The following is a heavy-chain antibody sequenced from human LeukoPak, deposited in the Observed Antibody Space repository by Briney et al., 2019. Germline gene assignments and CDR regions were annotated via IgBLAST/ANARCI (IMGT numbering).Heavy chain of an antibody. J-gene: IGHJ4*02. CDR3: AGLNYDFWSGSRDY. Sequence: SETLSLTCTVSGGSISSSSYYWGWIRQPPEKGLEWIGSMYYSGSSYNNPSLKSRVTISVDTSKNQFSLKLSSVTAADTAVYYCAGLNYDFWSGSRDYWGQGTLVTVSS. V-gene: IGHV4-39*01. CDR1: GGSISSSSYY. CDR2: MYYSGSS. D-gene: IGHD3-3*01.